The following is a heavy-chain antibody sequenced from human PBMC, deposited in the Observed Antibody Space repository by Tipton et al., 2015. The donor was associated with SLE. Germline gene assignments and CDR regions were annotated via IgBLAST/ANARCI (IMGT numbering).Heavy chain of an antibody. Sequence: TLSLTCTVSGGSISSYYWSWIRQPPGKGLEWIGSIYYSGSTYYNPSLKSRVTISVDTSKNQFSLKLSSVTAADTAVYYCARFIAAAGNFDYWGQGTLVTVSS. CDR3: ARFIAAAGNFDY. J-gene: IGHJ4*02. CDR1: GGSISSYY. CDR2: IYYSGST. D-gene: IGHD6-13*01. V-gene: IGHV4-59*12.